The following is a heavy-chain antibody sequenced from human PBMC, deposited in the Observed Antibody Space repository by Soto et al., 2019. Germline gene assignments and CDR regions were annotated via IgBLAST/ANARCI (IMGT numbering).Heavy chain of an antibody. Sequence: QVQLVESGGGVVQPGVSLSLSCAASGFNFKNYGMHWVRQGPGKGLEWVAVVWNDGTNKYYGGSFQGRVTISRDNSKNTVYLQLNSLRVDDTAVYKGARDPGRGEPPFDHWGQGTLVTVSS. D-gene: IGHD3-10*01. J-gene: IGHJ4*02. CDR3: ARDPGRGEPPFDH. V-gene: IGHV3-33*01. CDR2: VWNDGTNK. CDR1: GFNFKNYG.